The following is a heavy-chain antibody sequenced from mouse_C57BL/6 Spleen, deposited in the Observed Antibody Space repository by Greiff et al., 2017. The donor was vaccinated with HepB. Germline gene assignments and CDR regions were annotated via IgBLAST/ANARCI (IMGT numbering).Heavy chain of an antibody. Sequence: EVQLQQSGPELVKPGASVKISCKASGYSFTGYYMHWVKQSSEKSLEWIGVINPSTGGTSYNQKFKGKATLTVDKSSSTAYMQLKSLTSEDSAVYYSAISWFDYDDAMDYWGQGTTVTVSS. D-gene: IGHD2-4*01. CDR3: AISWFDYDDAMDY. CDR1: GYSFTGYY. J-gene: IGHJ4*01. V-gene: IGHV1-43*01. CDR2: INPSTGGT.